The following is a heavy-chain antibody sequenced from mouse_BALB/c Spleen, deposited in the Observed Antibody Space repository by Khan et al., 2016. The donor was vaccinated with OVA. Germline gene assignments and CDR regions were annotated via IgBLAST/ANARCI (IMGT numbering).Heavy chain of an antibody. CDR3: ARTARIKY. CDR1: GYSITSGYG. CDR2: ISYSGST. D-gene: IGHD1-2*01. J-gene: IGHJ2*01. Sequence: VQLKQSGPGLVKPSQSLSLTCTVTGYSITSGYGWNWIRQFPGNKLEWMGYISYSGSTNYNPSLKSRISITRDKSKNQFFLQLNSVTTEDTATYYCARTARIKYWGQGTTLTVSS. V-gene: IGHV3-2*02.